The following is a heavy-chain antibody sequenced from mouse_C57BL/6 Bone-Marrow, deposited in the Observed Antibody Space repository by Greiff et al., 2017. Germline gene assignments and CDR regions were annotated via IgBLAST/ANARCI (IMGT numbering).Heavy chain of an antibody. V-gene: IGHV1-59*01. CDR2: IDPSDSYT. CDR1: GYTFTSYW. J-gene: IGHJ2*01. Sequence: QVQLQQPGAELVRPGTSVKLSCKASGYTFTSYWMHWVKQRPGQGLEWIGVIDPSDSYTNYNQKFKGKATLTVDTSSSTAYMQLSSLTSEDSAVYYCAREYYYGSSPDYWGQGTTLTVSS. D-gene: IGHD1-1*01. CDR3: AREYYYGSSPDY.